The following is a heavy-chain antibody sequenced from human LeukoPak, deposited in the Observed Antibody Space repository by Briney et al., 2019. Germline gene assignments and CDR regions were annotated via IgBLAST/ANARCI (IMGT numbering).Heavy chain of an antibody. V-gene: IGHV4-34*01. CDR1: GGSFSGYY. CDR3: ARGPYYDILTGYYRGFDY. D-gene: IGHD3-9*01. Sequence: SETLSLTCAVYGGSFSGYYWSWIRQPPGKGLEWIGEINHSGSTNYNPSLKSRVTISVDTSKNQFSLKLSSVTAADTAVYYCARGPYYDILTGYYRGFDYWGQGTLVTVSS. J-gene: IGHJ4*02. CDR2: INHSGST.